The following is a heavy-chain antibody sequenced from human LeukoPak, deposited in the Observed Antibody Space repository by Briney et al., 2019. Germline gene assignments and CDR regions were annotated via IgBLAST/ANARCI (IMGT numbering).Heavy chain of an antibody. CDR2: INHSGST. J-gene: IGHJ4*02. CDR3: ARHRAYCGGDCYFGY. V-gene: IGHV4-34*01. D-gene: IGHD2-21*02. Sequence: PSETLSLTCAVYGGSFSGYYWSWIRQPPGKGLEWIGEINHSGSTNYNPSLKSRVTISVDTSKNQFSLKLSSVTAADTAVYYCARHRAYCGGDCYFGYWGQGTLVTVSS. CDR1: GGSFSGYY.